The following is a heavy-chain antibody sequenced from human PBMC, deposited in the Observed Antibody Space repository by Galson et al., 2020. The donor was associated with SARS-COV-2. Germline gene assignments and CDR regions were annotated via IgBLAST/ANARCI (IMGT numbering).Heavy chain of an antibody. CDR3: AREMITFGGGTLGGYYYYGMDV. CDR2: INSSGGST. V-gene: IGHV1-46*01. D-gene: IGHD3-16*01. J-gene: IGHJ6*02. CDR1: GYTFPNYY. Sequence: ASVKVSCKASGYTFPNYYIHWVRQAPGQGLEWMGVINSSGGSTSYAQTLQGRPTLTRDTSTSTVYMELSSLTSEDTDVYFCAREMITFGGGTLGGYYYYGMDVWGQGTTVTVSS.